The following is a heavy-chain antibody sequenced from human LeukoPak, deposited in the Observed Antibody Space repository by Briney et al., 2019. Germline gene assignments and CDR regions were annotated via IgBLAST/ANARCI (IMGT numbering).Heavy chain of an antibody. D-gene: IGHD3-3*01. CDR3: ARGTDDFWSGYLHGNWFDP. CDR2: ISSSSSYI. CDR1: GFTFSSYS. J-gene: IGHJ5*02. V-gene: IGHV3-21*01. Sequence: GGSLRLSCAASGFTFSSYSMNWVRQAPGKGLEWVSSISSSSSYIYYADSVKGRFTISRDNAKNSLYLQMNSLRAEDTAVYYCARGTDDFWSGYLHGNWFDPWGQGTLVTVSS.